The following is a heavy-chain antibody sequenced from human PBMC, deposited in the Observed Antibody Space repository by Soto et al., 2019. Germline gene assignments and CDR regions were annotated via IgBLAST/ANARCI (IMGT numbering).Heavy chain of an antibody. J-gene: IGHJ4*02. Sequence: QVQLVQSGAEVKKPGSSVKVSCKASGGTFSSYAISWVRQAPGQGLEWMGGIIPIFGTANYAQKFQGRVTLTADESTSTAYMELSSLRSEDTAVYYCARERGEPGNVVVTAFDYWGQGTLVTVSS. D-gene: IGHD2-21*02. V-gene: IGHV1-69*01. CDR1: GGTFSSYA. CDR2: IIPIFGTA. CDR3: ARERGEPGNVVVTAFDY.